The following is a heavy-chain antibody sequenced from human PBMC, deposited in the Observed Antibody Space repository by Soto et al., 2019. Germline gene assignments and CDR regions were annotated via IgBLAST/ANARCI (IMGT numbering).Heavy chain of an antibody. Sequence: SETLSLTCTVSGGSISSYYWSWIRQPPGKGLEWIGYIYYSGSTNYNPSLKSRVTISVDTSKNQFSLKLSSVTAADTAVYYCARWAGWAMATRYFDYWGQGTRVTVSA. D-gene: IGHD5-18*01. J-gene: IGHJ4*02. V-gene: IGHV4-59*08. CDR3: ARWAGWAMATRYFDY. CDR2: IYYSGST. CDR1: GGSISSYY.